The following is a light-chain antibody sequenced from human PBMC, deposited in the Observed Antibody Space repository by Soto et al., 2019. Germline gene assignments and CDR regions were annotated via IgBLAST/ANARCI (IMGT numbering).Light chain of an antibody. CDR1: QSLLHSNGNNY. V-gene: IGKV2-28*01. CDR2: LSS. J-gene: IGKJ2*01. CDR3: MHALETPYT. Sequence: DIVMTQSPLSLSVTPGEPASISCRSSQSLLHSNGNNYLDWYMQKPGQSPQLLIYLSSNRASGVXDXXSGSGSGTEFTLKISRVEAEDAGVYYCMHALETPYTFGQGTKLEIK.